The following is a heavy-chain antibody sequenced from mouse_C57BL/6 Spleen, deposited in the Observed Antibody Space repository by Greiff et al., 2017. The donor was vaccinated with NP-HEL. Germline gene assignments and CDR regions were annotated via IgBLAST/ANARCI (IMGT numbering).Heavy chain of an antibody. J-gene: IGHJ3*01. CDR1: GYTFTSYW. CDR3: ARAYYYGSSYRGFAY. V-gene: IGHV1-55*01. D-gene: IGHD1-1*01. Sequence: QVQLQQPGAELVKPGASVKMSCKASGYTFTSYWITWVKQRPGQGLEWIGDIYPGSGSTNYNEKLKSKATLTVDTSSSTAYMQLSSLTSEDSAVYDCARAYYYGSSYRGFAYWGQGTLVTVSA. CDR2: IYPGSGST.